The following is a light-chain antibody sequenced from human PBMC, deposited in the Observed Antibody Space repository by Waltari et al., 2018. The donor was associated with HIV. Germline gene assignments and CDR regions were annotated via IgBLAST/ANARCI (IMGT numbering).Light chain of an antibody. J-gene: IGLJ2*01. CDR2: DVT. CDR1: GNDVGGYNY. Sequence: SALTQPPSASGSPGQSVTISCTGTGNDVGGYNYVSWYQLHPGKAPKLLIYDVTKRPSGVPDRFSGSKSGNTASLTVSGLQGDDEADYYCSSYAGSAVVFGGGTKLTVL. V-gene: IGLV2-8*01. CDR3: SSYAGSAVV.